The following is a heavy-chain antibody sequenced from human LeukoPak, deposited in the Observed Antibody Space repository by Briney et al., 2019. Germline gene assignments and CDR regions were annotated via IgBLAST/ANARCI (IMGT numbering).Heavy chain of an antibody. V-gene: IGHV3-74*01. CDR1: VFTFSSYW. CDR2: ISTDASST. Sequence: GGSLRLSCAASVFTFSSYWMHWVRQAPGKGLVWVSRISTDASSTTYADSVKGRFTISRDNAKNTLYLQMSSLRAEDTAVYYCARDFLHLGGWGQGTMVTVSS. J-gene: IGHJ3*01. CDR3: ARDFLHLGG. D-gene: IGHD3-16*01.